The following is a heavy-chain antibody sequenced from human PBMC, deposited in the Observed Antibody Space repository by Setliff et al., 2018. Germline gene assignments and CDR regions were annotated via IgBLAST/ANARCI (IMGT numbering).Heavy chain of an antibody. J-gene: IGHJ4*02. D-gene: IGHD3-3*01. Sequence: SETLSLTCAVYGGSFGGYYWSWIRQPPGRGLEWIGEINHNGGTNYNPSLKSRVTISIHTSKNQFSLNLSSVTAADTAVYYCARRSSFWSGYFDYWGQGTLVTVSS. V-gene: IGHV4-34*01. CDR1: GGSFGGYY. CDR2: INHNGGT. CDR3: ARRSSFWSGYFDY.